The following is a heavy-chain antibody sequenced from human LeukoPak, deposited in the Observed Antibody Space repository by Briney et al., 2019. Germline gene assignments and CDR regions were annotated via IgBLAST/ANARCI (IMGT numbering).Heavy chain of an antibody. CDR2: IYYSGST. D-gene: IGHD1-26*01. Sequence: PSETLSLACTVSGGSISSYYWSWIRQPPGKGLEWIGYIYYSGSTNYNPSLKSRVTISVDTPKNQFSLKLSSVTAADTAVYYCARFTVGATYGNFDYWGQGTLVTVSS. CDR3: ARFTVGATYGNFDY. J-gene: IGHJ4*02. CDR1: GGSISSYY. V-gene: IGHV4-59*01.